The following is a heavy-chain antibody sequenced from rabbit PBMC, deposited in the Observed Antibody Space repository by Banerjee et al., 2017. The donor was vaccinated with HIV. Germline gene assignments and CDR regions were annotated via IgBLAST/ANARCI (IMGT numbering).Heavy chain of an antibody. J-gene: IGHJ4*01. CDR3: AKTYASSSDYWNL. V-gene: IGHV1S40*01. CDR1: GFSFSTSYW. Sequence: QSLEESGGDLVKPGASLTLTCTASGFSFSTSYWICWVRQAPGKGLEWIACFGTGSGRTYYATWAKGRFTISKTSSTTVTLQMTSLTAADTATYFCAKTYASSSDYWNLWGPGTLVTVS. D-gene: IGHD1-1*01. CDR2: FGTGSGRT.